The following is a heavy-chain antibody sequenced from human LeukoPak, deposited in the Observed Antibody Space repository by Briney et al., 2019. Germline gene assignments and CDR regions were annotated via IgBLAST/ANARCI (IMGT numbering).Heavy chain of an antibody. J-gene: IGHJ6*02. CDR2: IYSGGST. V-gene: IGHV3-66*02. CDR1: GFTVSSNY. D-gene: IGHD3-16*01. Sequence: GGSLRLSCAASGFTVSSNYMSWVRQAPGKGLEWVSVIYSGGSTYYADSVKGRFTISRDNSKNTLYLQMNSLRAEDTAVYYCARFQHYYCYGMDVWGQGTTVTVSS. CDR3: ARFQHYYCYGMDV.